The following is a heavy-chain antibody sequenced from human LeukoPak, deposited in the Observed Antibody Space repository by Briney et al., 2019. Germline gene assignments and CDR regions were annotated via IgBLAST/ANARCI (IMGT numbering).Heavy chain of an antibody. Sequence: ASVKVSCKASGYTFTGYYMHWLRRAPGQGLEWLGWIMPNSGRTNYAQKFQGRVTVTRDTSINTVYMELSSLTSDDTAIYFCARDNDWGPDYWGQGTLVTVSS. CDR1: GYTFTGYY. V-gene: IGHV1-2*02. CDR2: IMPNSGRT. CDR3: ARDNDWGPDY. J-gene: IGHJ4*02. D-gene: IGHD7-27*01.